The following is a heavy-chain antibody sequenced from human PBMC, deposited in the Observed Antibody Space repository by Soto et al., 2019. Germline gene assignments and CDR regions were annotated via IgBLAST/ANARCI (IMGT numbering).Heavy chain of an antibody. CDR2: IYYSGST. V-gene: IGHV4-61*08. CDR1: GGSISSGGYY. J-gene: IGHJ5*02. D-gene: IGHD3-10*01. CDR3: ARVNYYGHTNWFDP. Sequence: PSETLSLTCTVSGGSISSGGYYWSWIRQHPGKGLEWIGYIYYSGSTYYNPSLKSRVTISVDTSKNQFSLKLSSVTAADTAVYYCARVNYYGHTNWFDPWGQGTLVTVSS.